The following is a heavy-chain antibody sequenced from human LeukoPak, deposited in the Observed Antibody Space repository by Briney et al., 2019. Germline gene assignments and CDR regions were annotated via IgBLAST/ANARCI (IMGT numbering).Heavy chain of an antibody. Sequence: ASVKVSCKASGYTFTGYYMHWVRQAPGQGLEWMGWINPNSGGTNYAQKFQGRVTMTRDTSISTAYMELSRLRSDDTAVYYCARDSRGDYGSGSYYTFDYWGQGTLVTVSS. CDR2: INPNSGGT. V-gene: IGHV1-2*02. CDR3: ARDSRGDYGSGSYYTFDY. J-gene: IGHJ4*02. D-gene: IGHD3-10*01. CDR1: GYTFTGYY.